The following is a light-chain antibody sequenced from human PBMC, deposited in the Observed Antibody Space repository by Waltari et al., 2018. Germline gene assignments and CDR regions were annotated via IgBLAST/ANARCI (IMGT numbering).Light chain of an antibody. Sequence: ENVLTQSPGTLSLSQGERANVTCRASQSISRSFLAWYQVKPGQAPRLLIFAAATRAADIPDRISGSGSGADFTLTISRLEPEGFAVYVCHQHDTSPWTFGQGTRVDLK. V-gene: IGKV3-20*01. J-gene: IGKJ1*01. CDR1: QSISRSF. CDR3: HQHDTSPWT. CDR2: AAA.